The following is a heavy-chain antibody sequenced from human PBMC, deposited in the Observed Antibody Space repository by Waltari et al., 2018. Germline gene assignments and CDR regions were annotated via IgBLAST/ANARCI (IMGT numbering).Heavy chain of an antibody. CDR1: GFPFSSHW. Sequence: EVQLVESGGGLVQPGGSLRLSCAASGFPFSSHWMSWVRQAPGKGLEWVANIKQDGSEKYYVDSVKGRFTISRDNAKNSLYLQMNSLRAEDTAVYYCARDGEGAMGYWGQGTLVTVSS. J-gene: IGHJ4*02. CDR3: ARDGEGAMGY. CDR2: IKQDGSEK. V-gene: IGHV3-7*01. D-gene: IGHD1-26*01.